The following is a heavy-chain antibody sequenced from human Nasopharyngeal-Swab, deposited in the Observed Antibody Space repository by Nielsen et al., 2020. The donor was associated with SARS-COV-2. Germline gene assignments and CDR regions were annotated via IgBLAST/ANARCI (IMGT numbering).Heavy chain of an antibody. D-gene: IGHD3-22*01. CDR1: GYTFTDYG. V-gene: IGHV1-18*01. CDR3: ARVGEDYDSSGYHYEPTHFDF. J-gene: IGHJ4*02. Sequence: AAVKVSCKASGYTFTDYGIAWVRQDPGQGIQWTGWVSAYIGYTNYAQKFQGRVTMTTDTSTSTAYMEVRSLRPDDTAIYYCARVGEDYDSSGYHYEPTHFDFWGQGSLVTVSS. CDR2: VSAYIGYT.